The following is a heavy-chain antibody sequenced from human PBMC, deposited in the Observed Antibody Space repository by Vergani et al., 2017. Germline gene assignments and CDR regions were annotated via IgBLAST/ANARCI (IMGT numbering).Heavy chain of an antibody. V-gene: IGHV1-18*01. CDR1: SHTFQTYG. Sequence: QVQLVQSGAELKKPGASVSVSCKGSSHTFQTYGISWVRQAPGKGLEWMAWIRPYTGHTIYAQKFQGRVTMTRNTSISTAYMELSSLRSEDTAVYYCARGSSTSCYFDPWGQGTLVTVSS. J-gene: IGHJ5*02. D-gene: IGHD2-2*01. CDR2: IRPYTGHT. CDR3: ARGSSTSCYFDP.